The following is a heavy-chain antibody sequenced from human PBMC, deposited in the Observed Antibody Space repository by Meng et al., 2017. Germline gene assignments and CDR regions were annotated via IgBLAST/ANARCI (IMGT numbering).Heavy chain of an antibody. CDR1: GFTFSSYW. Sequence: GESLKISCAASGFTFSSYWMSWVRQAPGKWLEWVANIKQDGSEKYYVDSVKGRFTISRDNAKNSLYLQMNSLRAEDTAVYYRARIIRYCSGGCCSPPYYFDYWGQETLVTVSS. CDR2: IKQDGSEK. J-gene: IGHJ4*02. V-gene: IGHV3-7*01. D-gene: IGHD2-15*01. CDR3: ARIIRYCSGGCCSPPYYFDY.